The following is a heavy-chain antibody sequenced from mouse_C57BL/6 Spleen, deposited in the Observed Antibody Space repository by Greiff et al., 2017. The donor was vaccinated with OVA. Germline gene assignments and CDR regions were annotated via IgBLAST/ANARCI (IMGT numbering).Heavy chain of an antibody. D-gene: IGHD4-1*01. Sequence: QVQLQQPGAELVKPGASVKLSCKASGYTFTSYWMHWVKQRPGRGLEWIGRIDPNSGGTKYNEKFKSKATLTVDKPSSTAYMQLSSLTSEESAVYNIARPTNREEMDYWGEGTSVTVSS. CDR2: IDPNSGGT. CDR3: ARPTNREEMDY. V-gene: IGHV1-72*01. J-gene: IGHJ4*01. CDR1: GYTFTSYW.